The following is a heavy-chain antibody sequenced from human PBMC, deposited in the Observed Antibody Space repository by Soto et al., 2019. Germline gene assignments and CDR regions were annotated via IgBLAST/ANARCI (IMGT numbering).Heavy chain of an antibody. CDR3: FFFQAEDGIRDPCTVSAFLLNRSSDL. CDR2: ISSSSSDI. J-gene: IGHJ2*01. V-gene: IGHV3-21*01. D-gene: IGHD2-15*01. Sequence: PGKGLGWVSSISSSSSDIYYADSVKGRFTISRDNAKNSLYLQMNSLRAEETAVYDGFFFQAEDGIRDPCTVSAFLLNRSSDL.